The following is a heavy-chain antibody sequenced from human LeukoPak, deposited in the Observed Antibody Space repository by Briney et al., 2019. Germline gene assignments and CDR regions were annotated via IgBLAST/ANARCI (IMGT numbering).Heavy chain of an antibody. Sequence: SETLSLTCTVSGGSISGYYWSWIRQPAGKGLEWIGRVNTSGSTNYNPSLKSRVTMSIDTSKNQFCLNLSSVTAAGTVVYYCAKSPSGRGGYNWFDPWGEGTLVTVSS. CDR1: GGSISGYY. D-gene: IGHD3-16*01. CDR2: VNTSGST. V-gene: IGHV4-4*07. J-gene: IGHJ5*02. CDR3: AKSPSGRGGYNWFDP.